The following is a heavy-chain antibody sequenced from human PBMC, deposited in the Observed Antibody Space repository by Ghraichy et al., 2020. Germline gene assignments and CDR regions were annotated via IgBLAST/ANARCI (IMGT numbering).Heavy chain of an antibody. V-gene: IGHV3-48*02. D-gene: IGHD4-23*01. CDR2: ITSSRRTI. Sequence: GGSLRLSCVGSGFTFSAYTMHWVRQSPGKGLEWVSYITSSRRTIFYADSVKGRFTISRDNAKNSLYLQMNSLREEDTAEYFCARGSKVVRLYYYDGMDVWGQGTTVPVAS. CDR3: ARGSKVVRLYYYDGMDV. J-gene: IGHJ6*02. CDR1: GFTFSAYT.